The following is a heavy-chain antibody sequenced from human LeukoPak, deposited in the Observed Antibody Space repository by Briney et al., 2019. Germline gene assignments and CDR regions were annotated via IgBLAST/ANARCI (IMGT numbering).Heavy chain of an antibody. CDR1: GYTFIIYY. Sequence: ASVKVSCKASGYTFIIYYIHWVRQAPGQGLEWMGIINPSCDSTTYAQKFQGRVTMTRDTSTSTVYMELSSLTSEDTAVYYCARRYSDYAETALDYWGQGTLVTVSS. CDR3: ARRYSDYAETALDY. D-gene: IGHD5-12*01. V-gene: IGHV1-46*01. CDR2: INPSCDST. J-gene: IGHJ4*02.